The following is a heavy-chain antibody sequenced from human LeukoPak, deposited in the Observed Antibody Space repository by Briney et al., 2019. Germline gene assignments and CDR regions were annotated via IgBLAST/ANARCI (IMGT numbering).Heavy chain of an antibody. D-gene: IGHD3-10*01. CDR3: ARVGADGSGFLFDY. V-gene: IGHV4-34*01. CDR1: GGSFSGYY. CDR2: INHSGST. Sequence: SETVSLTCAVYGGSFSGYYWSWIRQPPGKGLEWIGEINHSGSTNYNPSHKSRVPISVDTSKNQFSLKLSSVTAADTAVYYCARVGADGSGFLFDYWGQGTLVTVSS. J-gene: IGHJ4*02.